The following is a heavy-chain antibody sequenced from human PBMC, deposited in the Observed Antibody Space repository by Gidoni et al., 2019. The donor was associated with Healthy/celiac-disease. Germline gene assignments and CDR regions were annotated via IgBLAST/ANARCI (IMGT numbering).Heavy chain of an antibody. D-gene: IGHD3-22*01. J-gene: IGHJ3*02. CDR2: IDPSDSYT. Sequence: EVQLVQSGAEVKKLGESLRISCKGSGYSFTSYCISWGRQMPGKGQEWLGRIDPSDSYTNYSPSYQGHVTISADKSISTAYRQGSSLKASDTAMYYCARRLTYYYDSSGYEDAFDIWGQGTMVTVSS. V-gene: IGHV5-10-1*03. CDR3: ARRLTYYYDSSGYEDAFDI. CDR1: GYSFTSYC.